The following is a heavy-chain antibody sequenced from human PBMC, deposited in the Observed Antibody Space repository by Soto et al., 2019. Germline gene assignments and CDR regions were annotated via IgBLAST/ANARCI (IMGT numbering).Heavy chain of an antibody. V-gene: IGHV1-46*01. CDR2: INPSGGST. Sequence: QVQLVQSGAEVKKPGASVKVSCKASGYTFTSYYMHWVRQAPGQGLEWMGIINPSGGSTSYAQKFQGRXXMXRXXATSTVYMELSSLRSEDTAVYYCASRGNPPYGMDVWGQGTTVTVSS. CDR1: GYTFTSYY. D-gene: IGHD4-4*01. J-gene: IGHJ6*02. CDR3: ASRGNPPYGMDV.